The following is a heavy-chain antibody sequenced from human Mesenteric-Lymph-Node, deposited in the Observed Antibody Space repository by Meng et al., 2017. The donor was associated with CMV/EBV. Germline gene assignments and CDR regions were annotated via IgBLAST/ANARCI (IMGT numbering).Heavy chain of an antibody. CDR2: ISWNSGSI. CDR3: AKEGLGRGYYYGMDV. Sequence: GGSLRLSCAASGFTFDDYAMHWVRQAPGKGLEWVSGISWNSGSIGYADSVKGRFTISRDNAKNSLYLQMNSLRAEDTALYYCAKEGLGRGYYYGMDVWGQGTTVTVSS. V-gene: IGHV3-9*01. J-gene: IGHJ6*02. D-gene: IGHD7-27*01. CDR1: GFTFDDYA.